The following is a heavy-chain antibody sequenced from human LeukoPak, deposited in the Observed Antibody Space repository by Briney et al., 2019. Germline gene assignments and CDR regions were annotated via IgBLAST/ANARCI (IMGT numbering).Heavy chain of an antibody. CDR3: ARDVAAAGDY. V-gene: IGHV3-7*01. D-gene: IGHD6-13*01. Sequence: GGSLRLSCAASGFTFSTFSMNWVRQAPGKGLEWVANIKQDGSEKYYVDSVKGRFTISRDNAKNSLYLQMNSLRAEDTAVYYCARDVAAAGDYWGQGTLVTVSS. J-gene: IGHJ4*02. CDR1: GFTFSTFS. CDR2: IKQDGSEK.